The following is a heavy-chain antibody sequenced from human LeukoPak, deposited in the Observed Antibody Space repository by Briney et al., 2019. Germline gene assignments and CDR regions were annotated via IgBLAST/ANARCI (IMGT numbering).Heavy chain of an antibody. CDR3: AREIVSSYYYNGMDV. CDR1: GGSISNTDSY. J-gene: IGHJ6*02. CDR2: ISYSGNT. Sequence: PSETLSLTCTVSGGSISNTDSYWNWIRHPPGKGLEWIGFISYSGNTYSTPSLESRLTISIDTAKNQFSLSLSSVTAADTAVYFCAREIVSSYYYNGMDVWGQGTTVTVSS. D-gene: IGHD5/OR15-5a*01. V-gene: IGHV4-30-4*01.